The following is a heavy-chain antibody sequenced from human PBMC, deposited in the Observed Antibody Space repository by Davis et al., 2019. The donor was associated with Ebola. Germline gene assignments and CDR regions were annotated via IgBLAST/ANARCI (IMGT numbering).Heavy chain of an antibody. CDR1: GGSISAYY. J-gene: IGHJ4*02. CDR2: IYYSGST. CDR3: ARLSPYYGDYVLDY. Sequence: MPSETLSLTCTVSGGSISAYYWSWIRQPPGKGLEWIGYIYYSGSTNYNPSLKSRVTISVDTSKNQFSLKLSSVTAADTAVYYCARLSPYYGDYVLDYWGQGTLVTVSS. D-gene: IGHD4-17*01. V-gene: IGHV4-59*01.